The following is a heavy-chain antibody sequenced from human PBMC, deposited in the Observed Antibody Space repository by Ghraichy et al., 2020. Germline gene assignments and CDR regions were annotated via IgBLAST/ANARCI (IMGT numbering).Heavy chain of an antibody. V-gene: IGHV3-48*02. Sequence: GESLNISCAASGFTFSSYSMNWVRQAPGKGLEWVSYISSSSSTIYYADSVKGRFTISRDNAKNSLYLQMNSLRDEDTAVYYCARESRWLVEGFFDYWGQGTLDTVSS. CDR2: ISSSSSTI. CDR1: GFTFSSYS. CDR3: ARESRWLVEGFFDY. D-gene: IGHD6-19*01. J-gene: IGHJ4*02.